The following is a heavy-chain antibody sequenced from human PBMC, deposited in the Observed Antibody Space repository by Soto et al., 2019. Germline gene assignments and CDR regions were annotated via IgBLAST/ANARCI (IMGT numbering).Heavy chain of an antibody. V-gene: IGHV4-39*01. CDR3: ARQIYDSSGYYYAY. J-gene: IGHJ4*02. D-gene: IGHD3-22*01. CDR2: IYSLGNT. Sequence: QMQLQESGPGLVKPSETLSLTCTVSGGSISSSSYYWGWSRQPPGQGLEWLGTIYSLGNTYYNPSLKSRVTISVDKSKSQLFLKLSSVTAPDTAVYYCARQIYDSSGYYYAYWGQGTLVTVSS. CDR1: GGSISSSSYY.